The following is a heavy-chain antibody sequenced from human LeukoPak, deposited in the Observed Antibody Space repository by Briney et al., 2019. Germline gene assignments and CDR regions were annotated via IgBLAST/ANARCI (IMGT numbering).Heavy chain of an antibody. J-gene: IGHJ4*02. D-gene: IGHD3-10*01. Sequence: ASVTVSCKASGYTFTSHGITWVRQAPGQGLEWMGWISTYNGNTNYAQNLQDRLTMTTDASTSTTYMELRSLRSDDTAVYYCARDRSMVRGESGYWGQGTLVTVSS. CDR1: GYTFTSHG. CDR3: ARDRSMVRGESGY. CDR2: ISTYNGNT. V-gene: IGHV1-18*01.